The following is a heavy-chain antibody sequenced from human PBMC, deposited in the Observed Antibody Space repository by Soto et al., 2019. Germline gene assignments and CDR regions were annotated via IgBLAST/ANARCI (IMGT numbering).Heavy chain of an antibody. J-gene: IGHJ4*02. CDR1: GGSISSSNW. CDR2: IYHSGST. V-gene: IGHV4-4*02. Sequence: SETLSLTCAVSGGSISSSNWWSWVRQPPGKGLEWIGEIYHSGSTNYNPSLKSRVTISRDNFKNTLYLQMNSLRAEDTAMYYCASDHGPSWPLNWGQGTLVTVSS. CDR3: ASDHGPSWPLN.